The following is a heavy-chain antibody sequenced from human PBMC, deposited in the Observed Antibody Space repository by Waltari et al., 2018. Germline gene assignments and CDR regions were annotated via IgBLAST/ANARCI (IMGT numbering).Heavy chain of an antibody. V-gene: IGHV4-59*01. D-gene: IGHD3-22*01. CDR2: IYYSGST. CDR3: ARVGGTYYYDSSGTNPPYYYYGMDV. J-gene: IGHJ6*02. Sequence: QVQLQESGPGLVKPSETLSLTCTVSGGSISRYYWSWIRQPPGKGLEWIGYIYYSGSTNYNPSLKSRVTISVDTSKNQFSLKLSSVTAADTAVYYCARVGGTYYYDSSGTNPPYYYYGMDVWGQGTTVTVSS. CDR1: GGSISRYY.